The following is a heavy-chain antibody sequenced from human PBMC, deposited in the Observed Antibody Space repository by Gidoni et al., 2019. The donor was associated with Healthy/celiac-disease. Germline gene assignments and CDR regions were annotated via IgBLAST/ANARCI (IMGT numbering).Heavy chain of an antibody. Sequence: QVQLQQWGAGLLKPSETLSLTCAVYGGSFSGYYWSWTRQPPGKGLEWIGEINHSGSTNYNPSLKSRVTISVDTSKNQFSLKLSSVTAADTAVYYCARVFTVVTYYYYGMDVWGQGTTVTVSS. CDR1: GGSFSGYY. CDR3: ARVFTVVTYYYYGMDV. CDR2: INHSGST. V-gene: IGHV4-34*01. D-gene: IGHD2-21*02. J-gene: IGHJ6*02.